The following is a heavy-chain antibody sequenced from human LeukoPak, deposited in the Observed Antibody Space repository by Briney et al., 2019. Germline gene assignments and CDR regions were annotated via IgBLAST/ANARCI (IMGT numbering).Heavy chain of an antibody. Sequence: PSETLSLTCTVSGGSISSSSYYWGWIRQPPGKGLEWIGSIYYSGSTYYNPSLKSRVTISVDTSKNQFSLKLSSVTAADTAVYYCARQYRSLLTGYYPNWFDPWGQGTLVTVSS. CDR2: IYYSGST. V-gene: IGHV4-39*01. D-gene: IGHD3-9*01. CDR3: ARQYRSLLTGYYPNWFDP. J-gene: IGHJ5*02. CDR1: GGSISSSSYY.